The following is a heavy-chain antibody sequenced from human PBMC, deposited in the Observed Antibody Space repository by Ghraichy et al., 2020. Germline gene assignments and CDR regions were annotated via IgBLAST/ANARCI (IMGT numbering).Heavy chain of an antibody. D-gene: IGHD4-17*01. CDR2: ISSSSSYI. V-gene: IGHV3-21*01. CDR1: GFTFSSYS. J-gene: IGHJ2*01. Sequence: GGSLRLSCAASGFTFSSYSMNWVRQAPGKGLEWVSSISSSSSYIYYADSVKGRFTISRDNAKNSLYLQMNSLRAEDTAVYYCARCYGDYWYFDLWGRGTLVTVSS. CDR3: ARCYGDYWYFDL.